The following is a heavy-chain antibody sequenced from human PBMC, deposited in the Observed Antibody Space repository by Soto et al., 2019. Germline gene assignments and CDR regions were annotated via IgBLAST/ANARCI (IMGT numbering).Heavy chain of an antibody. CDR3: TRSGYSYARSLDYYDVMDV. CDR1: DGSISSSNL. CDR2: IYHSGST. Sequence: SETLSLTCAVSDGSISSSNLWSWVRQPTGKELEWIGEIYHSGSTNYNPSLKSRITISVDKTKKQFSPKLSSVTAADTAVYYCTRSGYSYARSLDYYDVMDVWGQGSKVTV. J-gene: IGHJ6*02. V-gene: IGHV4-4*02. D-gene: IGHD5-18*01.